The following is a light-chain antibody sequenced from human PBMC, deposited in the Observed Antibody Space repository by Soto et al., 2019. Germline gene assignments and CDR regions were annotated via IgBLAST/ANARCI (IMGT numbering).Light chain of an antibody. CDR3: QSYDSNTVI. J-gene: IGLJ2*01. Sequence: QSALTQPRSVSGSPGQSVTISCTGTSSDVGAYIYVSWYQQDPGKAPKLMIYDVSKRPSGVPDRFSGSKSGNTASLTISGLQTEDEADYYCQSYDSNTVIFGGGTKLTVL. V-gene: IGLV2-11*01. CDR2: DVS. CDR1: SSDVGAYIY.